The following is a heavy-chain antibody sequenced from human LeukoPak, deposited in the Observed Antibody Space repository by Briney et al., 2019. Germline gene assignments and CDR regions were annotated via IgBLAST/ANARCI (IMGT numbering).Heavy chain of an antibody. V-gene: IGHV1-18*01. CDR1: GYTFTSFG. J-gene: IGHJ4*02. CDR3: VRDLGVDTSMIFFDY. Sequence: ASVKVSCKASGYTFTSFGISWVRQAPGQGLEWMGWISAYNGNTKSAQKFQGRVIMTTDTSTNTAYMALRSLRSDDTAVFYCVRDLGVDTSMIFFDYWGQGTLVTVSS. D-gene: IGHD5-18*01. CDR2: ISAYNGNT.